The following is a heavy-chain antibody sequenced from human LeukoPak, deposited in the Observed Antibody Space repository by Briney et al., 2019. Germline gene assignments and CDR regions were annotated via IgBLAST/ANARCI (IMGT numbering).Heavy chain of an antibody. CDR1: GGSISSYY. D-gene: IGHD2-21*01. CDR2: IYTSGST. CDR3: ARDPYCGGDCFSWFDP. V-gene: IGHV4-4*07. Sequence: SETLSLTCTVSGGSISSYYCSWLRQPAGKGLEWIGRIYTSGSTNYNPSLKSRITMSVDTSKNQFSLNLSSVTAADTAVYYCARDPYCGGDCFSWFDPWGQGTLVTVSS. J-gene: IGHJ5*02.